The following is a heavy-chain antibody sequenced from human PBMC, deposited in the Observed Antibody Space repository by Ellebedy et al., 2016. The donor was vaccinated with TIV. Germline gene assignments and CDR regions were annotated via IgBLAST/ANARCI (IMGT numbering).Heavy chain of an antibody. CDR3: ARRGSYGDYAVHVNSWFDS. J-gene: IGHJ5*01. CDR2: IYQDGSEK. CDR1: GFSFRSCW. Sequence: GESLKISCAASGFSFRSCWMSWVRQAPGKGLEWVANIYQDGSEKYYVDSVEGRFTISRDNAKNELYLQMKSLRVEDTAVYYCARRGSYGDYAVHVNSWFDSWGQGTPVSVSP. D-gene: IGHD4-17*01. V-gene: IGHV3-7*01.